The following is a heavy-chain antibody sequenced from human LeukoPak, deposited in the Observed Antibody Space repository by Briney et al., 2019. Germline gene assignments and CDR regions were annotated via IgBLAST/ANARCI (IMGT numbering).Heavy chain of an antibody. J-gene: IGHJ4*02. CDR2: IYYSGST. Sequence: PSETLSLTCTVSGGSIRTYHWTWIRQPPGKGLEGIGYIYYSGSTNYNPSLKSRVTISVDTSKIQFPLKLSSVTAPDTAVYYCALGISVAGIDYWGQGTLVTVSS. V-gene: IGHV4-59*12. D-gene: IGHD6-13*01. CDR3: ALGISVAGIDY. CDR1: GGSIRTYH.